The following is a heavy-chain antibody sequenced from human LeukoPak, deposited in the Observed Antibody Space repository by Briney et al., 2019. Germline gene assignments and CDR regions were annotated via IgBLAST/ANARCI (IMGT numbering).Heavy chain of an antibody. CDR1: GFTFSNFG. Sequence: GGSLRLSCAASGFTFSNFGIHWVRQAPGKGLEGVAVISYDGGEKYYADSVKGRFTISRDNSKKTLYLQMNSLRAEDTAVYYCAELGITMIGGVWGKGTTVTISS. D-gene: IGHD3-10*02. CDR3: AELGITMIGGV. J-gene: IGHJ6*04. CDR2: ISYDGGEK. V-gene: IGHV3-30*18.